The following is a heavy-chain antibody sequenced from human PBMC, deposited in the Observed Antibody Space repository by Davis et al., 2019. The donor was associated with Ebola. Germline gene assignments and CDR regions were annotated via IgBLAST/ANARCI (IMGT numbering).Heavy chain of an antibody. D-gene: IGHD3-22*01. CDR2: IYYSGST. V-gene: IGHV4-31*03. J-gene: IGHJ4*02. CDR1: GGSISSGGYY. Sequence: SETLSLTCTVSGGSISSGGYYWSWIRQHPGKGLEWIGYIYYSGSTYYNPSLKSRVTISVDTSKNQFSLKLSSVTAADTAVYYCARGGPTYYYDSSGYYSLSYYFDYWGQGTLVTVSS. CDR3: ARGGPTYYYDSSGYYSLSYYFDY.